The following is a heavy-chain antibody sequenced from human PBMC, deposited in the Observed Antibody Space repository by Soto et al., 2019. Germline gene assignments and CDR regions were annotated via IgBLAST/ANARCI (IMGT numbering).Heavy chain of an antibody. CDR1: GFTFSTYA. D-gene: IGHD2-21*01. J-gene: IGHJ4*02. CDR2: ILHDETP. V-gene: IGHV3-23*01. Sequence: GGSLRLSCAASGFTFSTYAMTWVRQAPGRGLEWVSTILHDETPFYTDSVKGRFTVSRDNVGGTLYLQMNGLRVEDAALYYCAKDLFPTSGQRFFFESRGQGSLVTVSS. CDR3: AKDLFPTSGQRFFFES.